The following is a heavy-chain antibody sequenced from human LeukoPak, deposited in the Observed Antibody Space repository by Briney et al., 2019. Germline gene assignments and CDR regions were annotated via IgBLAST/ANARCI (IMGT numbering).Heavy chain of an antibody. CDR2: IYYSGST. J-gene: IGHJ3*02. D-gene: IGHD3-10*01. Sequence: SETLSLTCTVSGGSISSSSYYWGWIRQPPGEGLEWIGSIYYSGSTYYNPSLKSRVTISVDTSKNQFSLKLSSVTAADTAVYYCARDKLLWNAFDIWGQGTMVTVSS. CDR3: ARDKLLWNAFDI. V-gene: IGHV4-39*07. CDR1: GGSISSSSYY.